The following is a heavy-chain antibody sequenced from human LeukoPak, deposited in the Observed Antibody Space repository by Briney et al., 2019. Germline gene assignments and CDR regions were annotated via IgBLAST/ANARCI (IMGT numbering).Heavy chain of an antibody. CDR1: GFTFSSYS. CDR2: ISSSSSYI. V-gene: IGHV3-21*01. Sequence: PGGSLRLSCAASGFTFSSYSMNWVRQAPGKGLEWVSSISSSSSYIYYADSVKGRFTISRDNAKNSLYLQMNSLRAEDTAVYYCARDIVVVPAAPYYYMDVWGKGTTVTVSS. J-gene: IGHJ6*03. D-gene: IGHD2-2*01. CDR3: ARDIVVVPAAPYYYMDV.